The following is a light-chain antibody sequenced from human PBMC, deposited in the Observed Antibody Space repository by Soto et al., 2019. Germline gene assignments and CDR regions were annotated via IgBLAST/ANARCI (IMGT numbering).Light chain of an antibody. V-gene: IGKV3-15*01. J-gene: IGKJ1*01. CDR3: QHYNNWPPWT. CDR1: HSVSSN. CDR2: GAS. Sequence: EIVMTQSPVTLSVSPGERATLSCRASHSVSSNLAWYQQKPGQAPRLLIYGASTRATGVPARFSGSGSGTEFNLTISSLQSEDFAVYYCQHYNNWPPWTFGQGTKVDIK.